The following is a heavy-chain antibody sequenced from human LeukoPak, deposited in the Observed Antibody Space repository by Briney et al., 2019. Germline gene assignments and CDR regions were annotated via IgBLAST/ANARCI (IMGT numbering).Heavy chain of an antibody. D-gene: IGHD3-22*01. J-gene: IGHJ6*02. CDR1: GGSISSYY. V-gene: IGHV4-4*07. Sequence: SETLSLTCTVSGGSISSYYWSWIRQPAGRGLEWIGRIYTGGSTNYNPSLKSRVTMSVDTSKNQFSLKLSSVTAADTAVYYCARDGVYDSSGYYLGLRNYYGMDDWGQGTTVTVSS. CDR3: ARDGVYDSSGYYLGLRNYYGMDD. CDR2: IYTGGST.